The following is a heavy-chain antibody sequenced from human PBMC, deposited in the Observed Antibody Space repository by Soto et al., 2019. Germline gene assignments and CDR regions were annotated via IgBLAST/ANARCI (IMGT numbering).Heavy chain of an antibody. D-gene: IGHD3-10*01. CDR3: TALYYYGSGSYYTH. V-gene: IGHV3-15*07. CDR1: GFTFSNAW. CDR2: IKSKTDGGTT. Sequence: GGSLRLSCAASGFTFSNAWMNWVRQAPGKGLEWVGRIKSKTDGGTTDYDAPVKGRFTISRDDSKNTLYLQMNSLKTEDTAVYYCTALYYYGSGSYYTHWGQGTLVTVSS. J-gene: IGHJ4*02.